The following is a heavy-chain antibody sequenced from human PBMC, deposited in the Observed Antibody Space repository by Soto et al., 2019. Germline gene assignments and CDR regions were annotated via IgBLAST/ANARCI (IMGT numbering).Heavy chain of an antibody. Sequence: GSLRLSCAASGFTFSSYSMNWVRQAPGKGLEWVSSISSSSSYIYYADSVKGRFTISRDNAKNSLYLQMNSLRAEDTAVYYCARALIAAAGAYYYYYGMDVWGQGTTVTVSS. CDR3: ARALIAAAGAYYYYYGMDV. CDR1: GFTFSSYS. J-gene: IGHJ6*02. V-gene: IGHV3-21*01. CDR2: ISSSSSYI. D-gene: IGHD6-13*01.